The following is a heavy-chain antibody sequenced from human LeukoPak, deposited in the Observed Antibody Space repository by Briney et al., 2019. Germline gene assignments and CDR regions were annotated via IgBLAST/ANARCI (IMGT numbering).Heavy chain of an antibody. V-gene: IGHV4-34*01. CDR3: ARGGRGSGSYYNRRAAFDI. Sequence: SETLSLTCAVYGGSFGGYYWSWIRQPPGKGLEWIGEINHSGSTNYNPSLKSRVTISVDTSKNQFSLKLSSVTAADTAVYYCARGGRGSGSYYNRRAAFDIWGQGTMVTVSS. D-gene: IGHD3-10*01. J-gene: IGHJ3*02. CDR1: GGSFGGYY. CDR2: INHSGST.